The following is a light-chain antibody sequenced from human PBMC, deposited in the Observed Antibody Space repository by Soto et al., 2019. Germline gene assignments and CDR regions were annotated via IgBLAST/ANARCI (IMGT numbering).Light chain of an antibody. J-gene: IGLJ3*02. V-gene: IGLV1-47*01. CDR2: RNN. Sequence: QSVLTQPPSASGTPGQRVTLSCSGSSSNIGSNYVYWYQQLPGTAPKLLIYRNNQRPSGVPDLFSGSKSGTSASLAISGLPSDDEADYYCAAWDDSLSGWVFGGGTKVTVL. CDR3: AAWDDSLSGWV. CDR1: SSNIGSNY.